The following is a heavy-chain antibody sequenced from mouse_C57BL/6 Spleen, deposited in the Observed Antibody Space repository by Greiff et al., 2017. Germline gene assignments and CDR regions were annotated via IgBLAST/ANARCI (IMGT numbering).Heavy chain of an antibody. CDR3: ARKVYGNYRDWYFDV. CDR1: GYSITSGYY. Sequence: DVKLVESGPGLVKPSQSLSLTCSVTGYSITSGYYWNWIRQFPGNKLEWMGYISYDGSNNYNPSLKNRISITRDTSKNQFFLKLNSVTTEDTATDYSARKVYGNYRDWYFDVWGTGTTVTVSS. CDR2: ISYDGSN. J-gene: IGHJ1*03. D-gene: IGHD2-10*02. V-gene: IGHV3-6*01.